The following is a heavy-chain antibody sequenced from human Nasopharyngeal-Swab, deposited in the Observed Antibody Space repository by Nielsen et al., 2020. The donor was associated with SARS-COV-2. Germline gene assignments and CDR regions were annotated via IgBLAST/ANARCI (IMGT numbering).Heavy chain of an antibody. CDR2: VYRSGLT. D-gene: IGHD5-24*01. V-gene: IGHV4-4*01. J-gene: IGHJ5*01. Sequence: GSLRLSCTVSGGSTTSSNWWTWVRQSPRTGLERIGEVYRSGLTNYNPSLKSRVTISLNTSKNQFSLKMTSVTAADTALYFCARREWLQFDSWGPGALVTVSS. CDR1: GGSTTSSNW. CDR3: ARREWLQFDS.